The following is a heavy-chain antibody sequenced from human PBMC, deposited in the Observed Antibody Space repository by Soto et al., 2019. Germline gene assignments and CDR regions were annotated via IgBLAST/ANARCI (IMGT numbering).Heavy chain of an antibody. D-gene: IGHD6-6*01. CDR1: GGSISSGGYY. V-gene: IGHV4-31*03. CDR2: IYYSGST. CDR3: ARVLIEYSSSWTGYFDY. Sequence: QVQLQESGPGLVKPSQTLSLTCTVSGGSISSGGYYWSWIRQHPGKGLEWIGYIYYSGSTYYNPSLKRRVTIPVDTSKNQFSLKLSSVTAADTAVYYCARVLIEYSSSWTGYFDYWGQGTLVTVSS. J-gene: IGHJ4*02.